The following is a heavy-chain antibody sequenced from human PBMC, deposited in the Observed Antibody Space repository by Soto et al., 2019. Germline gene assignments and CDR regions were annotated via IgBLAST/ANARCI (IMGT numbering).Heavy chain of an antibody. V-gene: IGHV3-21*01. CDR2: ISSSSSYI. CDR3: ARGRDYGDPAGFDY. J-gene: IGHJ4*02. D-gene: IGHD4-17*01. Sequence: EVQLVESGGGLVKPGGSLRLSCAASGFTFSSYSMNWVRQAPGKGLEWVSSISSSSSYIYYADSVKGRFTISRDNAKNSLYLQINSLRAEDTAVYYCARGRDYGDPAGFDYWGQGTLVTVSS. CDR1: GFTFSSYS.